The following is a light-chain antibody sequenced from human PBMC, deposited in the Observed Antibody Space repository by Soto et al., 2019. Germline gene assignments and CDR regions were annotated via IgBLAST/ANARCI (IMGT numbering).Light chain of an antibody. V-gene: IGKV3-11*01. CDR1: QSFSGY. CDR3: QQRSNWPPVIT. CDR2: DAS. Sequence: DILLTQSPATQSLSPGERATLSSRASQSFSGYLAWYQQKPGQAPRLLIYDASKRATGIPARFSGRGSGTDFTLTISSLEPEDFAVYYCQQRSNWPPVITFGQGTRLEIK. J-gene: IGKJ5*01.